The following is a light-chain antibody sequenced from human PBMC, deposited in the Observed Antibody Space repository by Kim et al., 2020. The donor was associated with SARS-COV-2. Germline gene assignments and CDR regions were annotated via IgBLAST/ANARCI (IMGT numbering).Light chain of an antibody. V-gene: IGKV3-20*01. CDR1: QSGSSSY. CDR2: GAS. J-gene: IGKJ4*01. CDR3: QQYGSSPPLT. Sequence: EIVLTQSPGTLSLSPGERATLSCRASQSGSSSYLAWYQQKPGQAPRLLIYGASSRATGIPDRFSGSGSGTDFTLTISRLEPEDFAVYYCQQYGSSPPLTFGGGTKVDIK.